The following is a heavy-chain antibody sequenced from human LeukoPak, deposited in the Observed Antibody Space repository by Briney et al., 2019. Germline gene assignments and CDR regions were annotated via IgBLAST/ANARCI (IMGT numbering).Heavy chain of an antibody. Sequence: GGSLRLYCAASGFTFSSYAMSWVRQAPGQGLEWVSTISGSGGGTYYADSVKGRFTISRDNSKNTLYLQMNSLRAEDTAVYYCAKAVPRDYGDSQGYWGQGTLVTVSS. D-gene: IGHD4-17*01. CDR2: ISGSGGGT. CDR1: GFTFSSYA. CDR3: AKAVPRDYGDSQGY. V-gene: IGHV3-23*01. J-gene: IGHJ4*02.